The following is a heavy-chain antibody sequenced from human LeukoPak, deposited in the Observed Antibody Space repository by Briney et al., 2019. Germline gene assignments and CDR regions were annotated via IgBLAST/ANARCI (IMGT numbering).Heavy chain of an antibody. V-gene: IGHV3-33*01. J-gene: IGHJ4*02. CDR3: ARDRAGNSGWYY. D-gene: IGHD6-19*01. Sequence: GGSLRLSCAASGFTFDTYAMHWVRQAPGEGLEWMAIIWYDGSKKEYADSVKGRFTVSRDNSKNTLYVQMNNLRAEDTAVYYCARDRAGNSGWYYWGQGTLVTVSS. CDR1: GFTFDTYA. CDR2: IWYDGSKK.